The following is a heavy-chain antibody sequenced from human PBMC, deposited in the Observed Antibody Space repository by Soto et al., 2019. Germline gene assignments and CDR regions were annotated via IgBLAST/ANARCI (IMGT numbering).Heavy chain of an antibody. J-gene: IGHJ6*02. Sequence: SVKVSCKASGGTFSSYAISWVRQAPGQGLEWMGGIIPIFGTANYAQKFQGRVTITADESTSTAYMELSSLRSEDTAVYYCAGAFDGVVTGDYYYGMDVWGQGTTVTAP. CDR3: AGAFDGVVTGDYYYGMDV. CDR1: GGTFSSYA. V-gene: IGHV1-69*13. D-gene: IGHD3-3*01. CDR2: IIPIFGTA.